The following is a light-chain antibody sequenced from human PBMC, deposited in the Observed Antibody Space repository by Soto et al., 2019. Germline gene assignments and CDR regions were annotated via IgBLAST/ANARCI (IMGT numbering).Light chain of an antibody. Sequence: QSALTQPASVSGSLGQSITISCTGTSSDIGAYNYVSWYQQHPGKAPKFIIYEVSYRPSGVSNRFSASKSANTASLTISGLQAEDEADYYCNSFASSNSLIFGGGTKLTVL. CDR2: EVS. CDR3: NSFASSNSLI. CDR1: SSDIGAYNY. V-gene: IGLV2-14*01. J-gene: IGLJ2*01.